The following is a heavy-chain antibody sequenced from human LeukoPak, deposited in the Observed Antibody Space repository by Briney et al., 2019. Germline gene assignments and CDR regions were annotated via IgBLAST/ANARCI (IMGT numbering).Heavy chain of an antibody. Sequence: ASVKVSCKASGYTFTTYGINWVRQAPGQGLEWMGWISTHNGNTNYAQKVQGRVTMTTATSTSTAHMELRSLRSDDTAVYFCARALQLVVPSIVSPTYYYYGMDVWGQGTTVTVSS. V-gene: IGHV1-18*01. J-gene: IGHJ6*02. CDR2: ISTHNGNT. D-gene: IGHD2-2*01. CDR1: GYTFTTYG. CDR3: ARALQLVVPSIVSPTYYYYGMDV.